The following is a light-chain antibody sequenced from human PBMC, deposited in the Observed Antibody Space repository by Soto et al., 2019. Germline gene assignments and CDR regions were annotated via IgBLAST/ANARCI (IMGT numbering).Light chain of an antibody. Sequence: VLTQPPSVSGAPGQRVTISCTGSSSNIGAGYDVHWYQQLPGTAPKLLIYGNSNRPSGVPDRFSGSKSGTSASLAITGLRAEDEADYYCQSYDSSLSGWVFGGGTQLTVL. CDR1: SSNIGAGYD. J-gene: IGLJ3*02. CDR3: QSYDSSLSGWV. V-gene: IGLV1-40*01. CDR2: GNS.